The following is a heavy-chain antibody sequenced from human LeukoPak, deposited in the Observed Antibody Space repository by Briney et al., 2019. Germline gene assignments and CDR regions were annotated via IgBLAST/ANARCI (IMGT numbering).Heavy chain of an antibody. J-gene: IGHJ4*02. CDR3: AREEAAAGFHY. CDR1: GGSISSYY. D-gene: IGHD6-13*01. V-gene: IGHV4-59*01. Sequence: PSETLSLTCTVSGGSISSYYWSWIRQPPGKGLEWIGYIYYSGSTNYNPSLKSRVTISVDTSKNQFSLKLSSVTAADTAVYYCAREEAAAGFHYWGQGTLVTVSS. CDR2: IYYSGST.